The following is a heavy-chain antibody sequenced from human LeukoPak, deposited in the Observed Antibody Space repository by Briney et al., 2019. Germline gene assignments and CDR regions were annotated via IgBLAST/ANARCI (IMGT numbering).Heavy chain of an antibody. CDR3: ARRGYSGYSPLDS. Sequence: ASVKVSCKASGYSLNYFAMHWVRQAPGQSLEWMGWTNAGSGNSAYSQRFQGRVTITRDTSANTAYMELRSLRSEDTAVYYCARRGYSGYSPLDSWGQGTLVTVSS. CDR2: TNAGSGNS. J-gene: IGHJ4*02. V-gene: IGHV1-3*01. CDR1: GYSLNYFA. D-gene: IGHD5-12*01.